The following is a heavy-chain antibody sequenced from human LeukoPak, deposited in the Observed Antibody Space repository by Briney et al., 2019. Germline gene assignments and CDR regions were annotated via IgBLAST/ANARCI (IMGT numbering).Heavy chain of an antibody. V-gene: IGHV3-23*01. CDR2: ISGSGGST. J-gene: IGHJ4*02. D-gene: IGHD3-22*01. CDR1: GFTFSSYA. CDR3: AKDRYYYDSSGYFYYFDY. Sequence: PGGSLRLSCAASGFTFSSYAMSWVRQAPGKGLEWVSAISGSGGSTYYADSVKGRFTISRDNSKNTLYLQMNSLRVEDTAVYYCAKDRYYYDSSGYFYYFDYWGQGTLVTVSS.